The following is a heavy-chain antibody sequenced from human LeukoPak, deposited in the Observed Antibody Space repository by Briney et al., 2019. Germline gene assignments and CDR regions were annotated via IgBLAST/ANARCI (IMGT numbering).Heavy chain of an antibody. J-gene: IGHJ3*02. D-gene: IGHD3-22*01. V-gene: IGHV4-59*08. CDR1: GGSISSYY. CDR3: ARVLAYYDSSGYPAGAFDI. CDR2: IYYSGST. Sequence: PSETLSLTCTVSGGSISSYYWSWIRQPPGKGLEWIGYIYYSGSTYYNPSLKSRVTISVDTSKNQFSLKLSSVTAADTAVYYCARVLAYYDSSGYPAGAFDIWGQGTMVTVSS.